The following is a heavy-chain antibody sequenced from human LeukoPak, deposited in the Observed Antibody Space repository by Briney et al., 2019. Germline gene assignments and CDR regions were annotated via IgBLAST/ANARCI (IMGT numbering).Heavy chain of an antibody. CDR2: INPNSGGT. V-gene: IGHV1-2*02. Sequence: ASVKVSCKASGYTFTGYYMHWVRRAPGQGLEWMGWINPNSGGTNYAQKFQGRVTMTRDTSISTAYMELSRLRSDDTAVYYCARGLKIFGVVVYYYYYMDVWGKGTTVTVSS. J-gene: IGHJ6*03. CDR1: GYTFTGYY. D-gene: IGHD3-3*01. CDR3: ARGLKIFGVVVYYYYYMDV.